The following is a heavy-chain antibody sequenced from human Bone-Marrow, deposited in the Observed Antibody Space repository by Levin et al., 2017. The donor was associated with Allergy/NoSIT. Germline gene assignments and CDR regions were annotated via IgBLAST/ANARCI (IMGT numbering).Heavy chain of an antibody. J-gene: IGHJ4*02. V-gene: IGHV3-74*01. D-gene: IGHD2-2*01. CDR2: INGDGSST. CDR3: ARANTFAHVGPADY. Sequence: EASVKVSCAASGFTFNSYWMHWVRQAPGKGLVWVSRINGDGSSTSYADSVKGRFTISRDNAKNTLYLQMNSLRAEDTAVYYCARANTFAHVGPADYWGQGTLVTVSS. CDR1: GFTFNSYW.